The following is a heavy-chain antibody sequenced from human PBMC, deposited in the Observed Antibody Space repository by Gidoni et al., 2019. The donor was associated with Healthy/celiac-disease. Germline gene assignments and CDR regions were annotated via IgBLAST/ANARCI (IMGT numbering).Heavy chain of an antibody. V-gene: IGHV2-26*01. D-gene: IGHD6-19*01. CDR3: ARIRGSSGWYELTDYYYGMDV. CDR2: IFSNDEK. Sequence: QVTLKESGPVLVKPTETLTLTCTVSGFSLSNARMGVSWIRQPPGKALEWLAHIFSNDEKSYSTSLKSRLTISKDTSKSQVVLTMTNMDPVDTATYYCARIRGSSGWYELTDYYYGMDVWGQGTTVTVSS. CDR1: GFSLSNARMG. J-gene: IGHJ6*02.